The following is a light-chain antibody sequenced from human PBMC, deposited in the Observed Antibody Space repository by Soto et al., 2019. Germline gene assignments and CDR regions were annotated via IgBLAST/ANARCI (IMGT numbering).Light chain of an antibody. CDR3: QQYMSYS. Sequence: EIQMTQSPSALSASVGDRVTITCRASQYISNWVAWYQQKPGKAPKLLIYAASSLQSGVPSRFSGSGSGTEFTLTISGLQPDDLATYYCQQYMSYSFGQGTKVDI. CDR2: AAS. V-gene: IGKV1-5*01. CDR1: QYISNW. J-gene: IGKJ1*01.